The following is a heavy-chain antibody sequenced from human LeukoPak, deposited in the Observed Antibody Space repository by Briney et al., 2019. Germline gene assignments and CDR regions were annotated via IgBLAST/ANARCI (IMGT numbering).Heavy chain of an antibody. Sequence: GGSLRLSCAASGFTFSSYAMSWVRQAPGKGLEWVSAISGSGGSTYYADSVKGRFTISRDNSKNTLYLQMNSLRAEDTTVYYCAKVPYYDFWSGPDYWGQGTLVTVSS. CDR1: GFTFSSYA. CDR3: AKVPYYDFWSGPDY. V-gene: IGHV3-23*01. D-gene: IGHD3-3*01. CDR2: ISGSGGST. J-gene: IGHJ4*02.